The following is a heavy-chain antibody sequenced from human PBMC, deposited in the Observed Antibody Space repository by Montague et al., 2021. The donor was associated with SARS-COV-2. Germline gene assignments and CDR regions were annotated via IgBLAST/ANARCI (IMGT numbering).Heavy chain of an antibody. V-gene: IGHV4-34*01. Sequence: SETLSLTYAVYDGSFGDYSWTWIRQPPGKGLEWIGEVNHRGSTNYNPSLKSRVTISVDTSKNQFSLKMTSVTAADTAVYYCARGRQHINMVVVVVTGGEYYFGFWGQGTLVAVSS. D-gene: IGHD3-22*01. J-gene: IGHJ4*02. CDR1: DGSFGDYS. CDR2: VNHRGST. CDR3: ARGRQHINMVVVVVTGGEYYFGF.